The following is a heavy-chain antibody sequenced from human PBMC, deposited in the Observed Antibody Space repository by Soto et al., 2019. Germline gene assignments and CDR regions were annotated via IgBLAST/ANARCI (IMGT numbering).Heavy chain of an antibody. V-gene: IGHV1-18*01. J-gene: IGHJ5*02. CDR1: GYTFTSYG. D-gene: IGHD2-2*01. CDR2: ISAYNGNT. Sequence: ASVKVSCKASGYTFTSYGISWVRQAPGQGLEWMGWISAYNGNTNYAQKLQGRVTMTTDTSTSTAYMELRSLRSDDTAVYYCARDVRVGYCSSTSCYGWLDPWGQGTLVTVSS. CDR3: ARDVRVGYCSSTSCYGWLDP.